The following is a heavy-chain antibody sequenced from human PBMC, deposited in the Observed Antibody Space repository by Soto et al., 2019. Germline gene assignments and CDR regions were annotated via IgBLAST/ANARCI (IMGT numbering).Heavy chain of an antibody. CDR1: GFVSNDYD. CDR2: ISYDGSRK. Sequence: QVQLAESGGGVVQPGRSLRLSCSTSGFVSNDYDIHWVRKAPGKGLAWLASISYDGSRKFYAESVKGRFTISRDNSKNTLSLQLNSLRVEDTAVYYCSRGIKGGLDSWGPLTLFTVS. D-gene: IGHD2-21*01. J-gene: IGHJ4*02. V-gene: IGHV3-30*03. CDR3: SRGIKGGLDS.